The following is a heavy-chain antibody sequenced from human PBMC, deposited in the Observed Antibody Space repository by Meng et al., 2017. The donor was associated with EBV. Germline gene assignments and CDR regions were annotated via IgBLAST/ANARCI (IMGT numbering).Heavy chain of an antibody. Sequence: HITLKESGPTPAKPTQTLTLTCTFAQFSLRTRVVGVGWIRQPPGKSLGWLALIYWDDCKRYSPSLKSRLTITKDTSKNQVVLTMTNMDPVDSATYYCAHIIAARPFDYWGQGTLVTVSS. CDR1: QFSLRTRVVG. D-gene: IGHD6-6*01. CDR3: AHIIAARPFDY. V-gene: IGHV2-5*02. CDR2: IYWDDCK. J-gene: IGHJ4*02.